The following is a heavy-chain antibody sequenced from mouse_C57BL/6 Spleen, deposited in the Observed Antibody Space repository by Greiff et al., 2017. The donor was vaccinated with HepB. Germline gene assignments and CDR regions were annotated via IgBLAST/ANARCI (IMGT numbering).Heavy chain of an antibody. V-gene: IGHV5-17*01. J-gene: IGHJ4*01. CDR2: ISSGSSTI. Sequence: EVKLMESGGGLVKPGGSLKLSCAASGFTFSDYGMHWVRQAPEKGLEWVAYISSGSSTIYYADTVKGRFTISRDNAKNTLFLQMTSLRSEDTAMYYSARRYYGSSGYYAMDYWGQGTSVTVSS. CDR3: ARRYYGSSGYYAMDY. CDR1: GFTFSDYG. D-gene: IGHD1-1*01.